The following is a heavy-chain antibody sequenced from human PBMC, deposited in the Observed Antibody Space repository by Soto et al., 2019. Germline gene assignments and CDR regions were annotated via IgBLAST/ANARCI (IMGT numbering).Heavy chain of an antibody. D-gene: IGHD4-17*01. CDR1: GGSISSSSYY. CDR3: ARHLYGDYGWFDP. V-gene: IGHV4-39*01. Sequence: SETLSLTCTVSGGSISSSSYYWGWIRQPPGKGLEWIGSIYYSGSTYYNPSLKSRVTISVDTSKNQFSLKLSSVTAADTAVYYCARHLYGDYGWFDPWGQGTLVTVSS. J-gene: IGHJ5*02. CDR2: IYYSGST.